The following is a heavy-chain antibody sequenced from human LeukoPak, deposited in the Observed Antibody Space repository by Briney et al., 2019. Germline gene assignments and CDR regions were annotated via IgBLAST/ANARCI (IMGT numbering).Heavy chain of an antibody. CDR1: GGSISSYY. V-gene: IGHV4-59*01. J-gene: IGHJ4*02. CDR2: IYYSGGT. D-gene: IGHD6-6*01. Sequence: PSETLSLTCTVSGGSISSYYWSWIRQPPGKGLEWIGYIYYSGGTNYNPSLKSRVTISVDTSKNQFSLKLSSVTAADTAVYYCARDRGYSSSSEAFGFDYWGQGTLVTVSS. CDR3: ARDRGYSSSSEAFGFDY.